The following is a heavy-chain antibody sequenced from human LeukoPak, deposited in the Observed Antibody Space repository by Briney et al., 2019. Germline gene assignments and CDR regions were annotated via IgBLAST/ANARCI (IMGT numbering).Heavy chain of an antibody. Sequence: GGSLRLSCAASRFTFSSYAMSWVRQAPGHELEWVSAISGSGGSTYYADSGKGRFTISRDNSKNTMYLPMNSLRAEATAVYYIGSTLEGGKGSVAGILNCSGQPSLVTVHS. D-gene: IGHD6-19*01. V-gene: IGHV3-23*01. J-gene: IGHJ4*02. CDR1: RFTFSSYA. CDR3: GSTLEGGKGSVAGILNC. CDR2: ISGSGGST.